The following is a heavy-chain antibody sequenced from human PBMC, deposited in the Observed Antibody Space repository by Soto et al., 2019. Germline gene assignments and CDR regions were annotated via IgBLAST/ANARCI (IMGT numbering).Heavy chain of an antibody. D-gene: IGHD5-12*01. J-gene: IGHJ4*02. CDR2: TYYSGGS. Sequence: QVQLQESGPGLVEASQTLSLTCTLSGASVSSAEHYWGWIRQPPGKGLEWIGYTYYSGGSYYNASLQRRVSISVDTSQNQFSLKLTSVTAADTAVYYCARLSGYDPAGAADKWGPGILVSVSS. V-gene: IGHV4-30-4*01. CDR1: GASVSSAEHY. CDR3: ARLSGYDPAGAADK.